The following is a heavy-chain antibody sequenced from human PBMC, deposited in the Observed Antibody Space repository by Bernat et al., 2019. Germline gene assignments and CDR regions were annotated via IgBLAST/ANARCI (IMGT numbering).Heavy chain of an antibody. CDR1: GFTFSSYA. Sequence: EVQLLESGGGLVQPGGSLRLSCAASGFTFSSYAMSWVRQAPGKGLEWVSGISGSGGSTYYADSVKGRFTISRDNSKNTLYLQMSSLRAEDTAIYCCAKVSTVAAPLGIDYWGQGILVTVSS. J-gene: IGHJ4*02. CDR3: AKVSTVAAPLGIDY. CDR2: ISGSGGST. V-gene: IGHV3-23*01. D-gene: IGHD4-23*01.